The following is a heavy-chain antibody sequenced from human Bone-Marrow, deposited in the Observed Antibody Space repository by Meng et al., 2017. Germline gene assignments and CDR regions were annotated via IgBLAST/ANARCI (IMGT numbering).Heavy chain of an antibody. CDR1: GGSISSSNW. CDR2: IYHSGST. Sequence: GRLREGGPRSVMPSGAPFLSCACSGGSISSSNWWSWVRHPPGKGLEWIGEIYHSGSTNYNPSLKSRVTISVDKSKNQFSLKLSSVTAADTAVYYCARDGRDLYGDYVAEYWYFDLWGRGTLVTVSS. V-gene: IGHV4-4*02. D-gene: IGHD4-17*01. CDR3: ARDGRDLYGDYVAEYWYFDL. J-gene: IGHJ2*01.